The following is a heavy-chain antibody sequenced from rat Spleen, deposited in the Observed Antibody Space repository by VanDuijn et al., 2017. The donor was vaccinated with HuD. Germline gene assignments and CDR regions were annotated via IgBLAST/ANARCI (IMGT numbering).Heavy chain of an antibody. CDR1: GFTFNNYW. CDR2: ITNASGRT. Sequence: EVQLVESGGGLVQPGRSLKLSCVASGFTFNNYWMTWVRQAPGMGLEWIASITNASGRTYYPDSVRGRFTISRNNAKNTLFLQMNSLRSEDTATYYCARVSWDDFDYWGQGVMVTVSS. D-gene: IGHD1-2*01. J-gene: IGHJ2*01. V-gene: IGHV5-31*01. CDR3: ARVSWDDFDY.